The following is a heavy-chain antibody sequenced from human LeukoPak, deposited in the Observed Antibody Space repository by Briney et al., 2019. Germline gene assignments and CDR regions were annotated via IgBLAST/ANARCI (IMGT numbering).Heavy chain of an antibody. J-gene: IGHJ4*02. CDR1: GGSISSYY. CDR2: IYYSGST. V-gene: IGHV4-59*01. D-gene: IGHD5-12*01. Sequence: SETLSLTCTVSGGSISSYYWSWIRQPPGKGLEWIGYIYYSGSTNYNPSLKSRVTISVDTSKNQFSLKLSSVTAADTAVYYYARDHSGYDGYFDYWGQGTLVTVSS. CDR3: ARDHSGYDGYFDY.